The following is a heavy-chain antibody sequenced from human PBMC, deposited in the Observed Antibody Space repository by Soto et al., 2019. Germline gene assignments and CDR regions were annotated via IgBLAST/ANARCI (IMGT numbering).Heavy chain of an antibody. J-gene: IGHJ4*02. D-gene: IGHD2-2*01. Sequence: EVQLVESGGGLAQPGRSLRLSCAASGFTFSSYAMSWVRQAPGKGLEWVSAISGSGGSTYYADSVKGRFTISRDNSKNTLYLQMNSLRAEDTAVYYCAKGEGVVVVPAAIHYWGQGTLVTVSS. V-gene: IGHV3-23*04. CDR1: GFTFSSYA. CDR3: AKGEGVVVVPAAIHY. CDR2: ISGSGGST.